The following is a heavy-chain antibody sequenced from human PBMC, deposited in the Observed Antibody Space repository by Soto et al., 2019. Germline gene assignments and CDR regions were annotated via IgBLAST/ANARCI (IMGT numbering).Heavy chain of an antibody. V-gene: IGHV3-21*01. CDR3: ARVASVISLDS. D-gene: IGHD2-21*01. Sequence: PGGSLRLSCAASGFTFSRFGMTWVRQAPGKGLEWVSSISSSSTNIFYADSVKGRFSISRDNTKNSLYLQMNSLIADDTAVYYCARVASVISLDSWGQGTLVTVSS. CDR2: ISSSSTNI. CDR1: GFTFSRFG. J-gene: IGHJ4*02.